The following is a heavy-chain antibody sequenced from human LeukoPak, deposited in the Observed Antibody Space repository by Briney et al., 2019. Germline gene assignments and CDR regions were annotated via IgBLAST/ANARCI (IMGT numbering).Heavy chain of an antibody. J-gene: IGHJ4*02. CDR3: ARDRRWSRGSSSHYFDY. CDR2: IWYDGSNK. CDR1: GFTFSSYG. V-gene: IGHV3-33*01. D-gene: IGHD6-6*01. Sequence: GGSLRLSCAASGFTFSSYGMHWVRQAPGKGLEWGAVIWYDGSNKYYADSVKGRFTISRDNSKNTLYPQMNSLRAEDTAVYYCARDRRWSRGSSSHYFDYWGQGTLVTVSS.